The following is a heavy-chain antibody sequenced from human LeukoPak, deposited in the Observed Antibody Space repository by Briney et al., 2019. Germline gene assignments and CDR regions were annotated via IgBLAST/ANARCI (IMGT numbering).Heavy chain of an antibody. CDR2: IRYDGSNK. V-gene: IGHV3-30*02. D-gene: IGHD6-13*01. CDR1: GFTFSSYG. Sequence: GSLRLSCAASGFTFSSYGMHWVRQAPGKVLEWVAFIRYDGSNKYYADSVKGRFTISRDNSKNTLYLQMNSLRAEDTAVYYCAKSSYSSSWSTFDPWGQGTLVTVSS. CDR3: AKSSYSSSWSTFDP. J-gene: IGHJ5*02.